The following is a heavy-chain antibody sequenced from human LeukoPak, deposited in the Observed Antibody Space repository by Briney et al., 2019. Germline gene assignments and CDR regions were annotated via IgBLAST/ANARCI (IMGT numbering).Heavy chain of an antibody. CDR1: GGSISSYY. Sequence: PSETLSLTCTVSGGSISSYYWSWIRQPPGKGLEWIGYIYYSGSTNYNPSLKSRVTISVDTSKNQFSLKQSSVTAADTAVYYCARTYYDFWSGPNWFDPWGQGTLVTVSS. J-gene: IGHJ5*02. D-gene: IGHD3-3*01. CDR2: IYYSGST. CDR3: ARTYYDFWSGPNWFDP. V-gene: IGHV4-59*01.